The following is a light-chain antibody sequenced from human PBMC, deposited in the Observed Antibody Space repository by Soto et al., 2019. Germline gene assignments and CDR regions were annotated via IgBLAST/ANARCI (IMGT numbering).Light chain of an antibody. CDR3: MQALQTPRT. CDR1: QSLLHSSGYNY. J-gene: IGKJ1*01. Sequence: DIVMTQSPLSLPVTPGEPASISCRSSQSLLHSSGYNYLDWYLQKPGQSPQLLIYLGSNRASGVPDRFGGSGSGTVFTLKISRVEAEDVGVYYCMQALQTPRTFGQGTKVEIK. CDR2: LGS. V-gene: IGKV2-28*01.